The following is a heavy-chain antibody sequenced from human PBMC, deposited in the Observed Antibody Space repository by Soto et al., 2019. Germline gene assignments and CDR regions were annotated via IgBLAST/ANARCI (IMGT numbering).Heavy chain of an antibody. CDR2: INPNSGGT. CDR1: GYTFIGYY. D-gene: IGHD3-10*01. V-gene: IGHV1-2*04. Sequence: QVQLVQSGAEVKKTGASVKVSCKASGYTFIGYYIHWVRQAPGQGLEWMGWINPNSGGTNYAQRFQGWVTMTRDRSISTAYRALSRLKPDDPAVYYCARVGGGLASLGYYGMDVWGQGTTVTVSS. J-gene: IGHJ6*02. CDR3: ARVGGGLASLGYYGMDV.